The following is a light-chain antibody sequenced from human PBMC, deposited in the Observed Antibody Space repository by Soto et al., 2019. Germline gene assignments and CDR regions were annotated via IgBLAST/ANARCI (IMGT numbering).Light chain of an antibody. V-gene: IGLV4-69*01. J-gene: IGLJ3*02. Sequence: QAVLTQSPSASASLGASVKLTCTLSSGHSSYAIAWHQQQPEKGPRYLMKLNSDGSHSKGDGTPDRFSGSSSGAERYLTISGLQSEDEADYYCQTWGTGIEVFGGGTKLTVL. CDR1: SGHSSYA. CDR2: LNSDGSH. CDR3: QTWGTGIEV.